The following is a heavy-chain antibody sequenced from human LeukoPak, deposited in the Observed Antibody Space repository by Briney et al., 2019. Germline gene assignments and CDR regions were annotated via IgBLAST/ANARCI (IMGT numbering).Heavy chain of an antibody. D-gene: IGHD2/OR15-2a*01. CDR3: ARINRGNYFLDY. CDR2: IYGDNAT. V-gene: IGHV3-53*01. Sequence: GGSLRLSCAASGFIVSSNYMTWVRQAPGKGLEWVSLIYGDNATYYADSVKGRFTISRDSSKNTLFVQMTSLRVEDTAVYYCARINRGNYFLDYRGQGTLVTVSS. CDR1: GFIVSSNY. J-gene: IGHJ4*02.